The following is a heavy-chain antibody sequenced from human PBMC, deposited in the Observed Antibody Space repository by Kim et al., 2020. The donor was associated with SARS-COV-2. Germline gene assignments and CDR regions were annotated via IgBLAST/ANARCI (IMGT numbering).Heavy chain of an antibody. CDR3: ARAGYCSSTSCYLDY. V-gene: IGHV5-10-1*01. CDR2: IDPSDSYT. Sequence: GESLKISCKGSGYSFTSYWISWVRQMPGKGLEWMGRIDPSDSYTNYSPSFQGHVTISADKSISTAYLQWSSLKASDTAMYYCARAGYCSSTSCYLDYWGQGTLVTASS. J-gene: IGHJ4*02. CDR1: GYSFTSYW. D-gene: IGHD2-2*01.